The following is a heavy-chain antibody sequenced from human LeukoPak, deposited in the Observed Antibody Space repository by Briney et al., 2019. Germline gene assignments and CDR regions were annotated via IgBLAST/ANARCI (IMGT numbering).Heavy chain of an antibody. CDR2: INHSGST. CDR3: ARRLLGITMVRGTRYFDL. Sequence: SETLSLTCAVYGGSFSGYYWSWIRQPPGKGLEWIGEINHSGSTNYNPSLKSRVTISVDTSKNQFSLKLSSVTAADTAVYYCARRLLGITMVRGTRYFDLWGRGTLATVSS. D-gene: IGHD3-10*01. J-gene: IGHJ2*01. V-gene: IGHV4-34*01. CDR1: GGSFSGYY.